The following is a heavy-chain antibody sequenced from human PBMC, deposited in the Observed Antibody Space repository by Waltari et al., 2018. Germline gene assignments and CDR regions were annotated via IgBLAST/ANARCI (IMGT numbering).Heavy chain of an antibody. D-gene: IGHD6-19*01. CDR1: GGTFSSYA. CDR3: ARSPSRSSGVYYFDY. V-gene: IGHV1-69*01. Sequence: QVQLVQSGAEVKKPGSSVKVSCKASGGTFSSYAISWVRQAPGQGLEWMVGIIPSFGTANYAQTVQGRVTITADESTSTAYMELSSLRSEDTAVYYCARSPSRSSGVYYFDYWGQGTLVTVSS. CDR2: IIPSFGTA. J-gene: IGHJ4*02.